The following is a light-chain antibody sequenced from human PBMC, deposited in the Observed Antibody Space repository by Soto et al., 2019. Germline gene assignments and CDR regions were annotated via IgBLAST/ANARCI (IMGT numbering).Light chain of an antibody. CDR1: QSVSSQ. CDR3: QQFSSYPLT. Sequence: EIVLTQSPATLSLSPGERATLSCRASQSVSSQLAWYQQKPGQAPRLLIYDASSRATGIPDRFSGGGSGTEFTLTISRLEPEDFAVYYCQQFSSYPLTFGGGTKVDIK. J-gene: IGKJ4*01. CDR2: DAS. V-gene: IGKV3-11*01.